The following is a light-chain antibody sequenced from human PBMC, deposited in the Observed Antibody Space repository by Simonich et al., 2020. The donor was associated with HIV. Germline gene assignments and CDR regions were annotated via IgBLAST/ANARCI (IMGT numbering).Light chain of an antibody. J-gene: IGLJ7*01. CDR3: QSYDSSNHVV. Sequence: NFMLTQPHSVSESPGKTVTISCTRSSGSIASNYVQWYQQRPGSSPTTVIYEDNPRPSGVPGRVSGSIDSSSHSSSLTISGLKTEEEADYYCQSYDSSNHVVFGGGTQLTVL. CDR1: SGSIASNY. V-gene: IGLV6-57*01. CDR2: EDN.